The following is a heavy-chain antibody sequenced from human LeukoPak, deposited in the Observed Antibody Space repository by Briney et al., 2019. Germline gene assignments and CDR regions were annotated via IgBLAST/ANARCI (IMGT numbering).Heavy chain of an antibody. Sequence: SETLSLTSAVYGGSFSGYYWSWIRQPPGKGLEWIGEIHYTGATSYSPSLKSRATISIDASKNQFSLKLNSVTAADTAVYYCARGNILTGYCFDYWGQGSLVTVSS. CDR1: GGSFSGYY. J-gene: IGHJ4*02. D-gene: IGHD3-9*01. CDR2: IHYTGAT. CDR3: ARGNILTGYCFDY. V-gene: IGHV4-34*01.